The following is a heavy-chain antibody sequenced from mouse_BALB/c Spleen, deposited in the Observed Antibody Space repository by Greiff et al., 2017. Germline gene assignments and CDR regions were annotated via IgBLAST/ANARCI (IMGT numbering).Heavy chain of an antibody. V-gene: IGHV5-6*01. D-gene: IGHD2-1*01. CDR2: ISSGGSYT. J-gene: IGHJ3*01. CDR1: GFTFSSYG. CDR3: ARQGGNYDWFAY. Sequence: EVMLVESGGDLVKPGGSLKLSCAASGFTFSSYGMSWVRQTPDKRLEWVATISSGGSYTFYPDSVKGRFTISRDNAKNTLYLQMSSLKSEDTAMYYCARQGGNYDWFAYWGQGTLVTVSA.